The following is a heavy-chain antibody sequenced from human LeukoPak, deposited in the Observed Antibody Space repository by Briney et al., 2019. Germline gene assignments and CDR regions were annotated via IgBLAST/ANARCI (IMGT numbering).Heavy chain of an antibody. V-gene: IGHV1-46*01. D-gene: IGHD3-10*01. CDR2: INPSGGST. CDR1: GYTFTSHY. J-gene: IGHJ5*02. CDR3: ARDQEELWFGSNWFDP. Sequence: VASVKVSCKASGYTFTSHYMHWVRQAPGQGLEWMGIINPSGGSTSYAQKFQGRVTMTRDTSTSTVYMELSSLRSEDTAVYYCARDQEELWFGSNWFDPWGQGTLVTVSS.